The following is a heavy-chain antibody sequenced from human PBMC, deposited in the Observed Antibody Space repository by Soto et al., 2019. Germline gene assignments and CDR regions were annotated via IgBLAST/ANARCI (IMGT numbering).Heavy chain of an antibody. V-gene: IGHV3-30*18. CDR1: GFTFSSYA. D-gene: IGHD4-17*01. CDR2: ISYDGSNK. J-gene: IGHJ6*02. Sequence: LRLSCAASGFTFSSYAMSWVRQAPGKGLEWVAVISYDGSNKYYADSVKGRFTISRDNSKNTLYLQMNSLRAEDTAVYYCAEDVGPTVTTEYYGMDVWGQGTTVTVSS. CDR3: AEDVGPTVTTEYYGMDV.